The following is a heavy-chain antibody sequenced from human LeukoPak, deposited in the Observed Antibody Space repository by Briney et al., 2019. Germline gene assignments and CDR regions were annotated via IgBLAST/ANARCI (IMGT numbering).Heavy chain of an antibody. CDR3: ASDSGWYFEY. V-gene: IGHV3-30*04. CDR1: GFTFSSYA. Sequence: PGGSLRLSCAASGFTFSSYAMRWVRQAPGKGPEWAAVMSYDGSAKYYADSVKGRFTISRDNSKNTLFLQMNSLRAEDTAVYYCASDSGWYFEYWGQGTLVTVSS. CDR2: MSYDGSAK. J-gene: IGHJ4*02. D-gene: IGHD6-19*01.